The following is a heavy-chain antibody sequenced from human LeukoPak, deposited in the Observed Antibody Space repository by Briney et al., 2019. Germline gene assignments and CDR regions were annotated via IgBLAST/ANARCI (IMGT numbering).Heavy chain of an antibody. D-gene: IGHD2/OR15-2a*01. J-gene: IGHJ4*02. Sequence: GGSLRLSCAASGSYWMHWVRQAPGKGLVWVSHINSDGSWISYADSVKGRFTISKDNAKNTVYLQMNNLRAEDTAVYYCVSFYETYWGRGTLVTVSS. V-gene: IGHV3-74*01. CDR1: GSYW. CDR2: INSDGSWI. CDR3: VSFYETY.